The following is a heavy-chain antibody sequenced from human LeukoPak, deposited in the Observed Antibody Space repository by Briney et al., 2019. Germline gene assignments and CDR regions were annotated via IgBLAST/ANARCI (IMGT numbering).Heavy chain of an antibody. Sequence: GGSLRLSCAASGFTFSLYGMHWARQAPGKGLEWVAVISYDGSNKYYADSVKGRFTISRDNSKNTLYLQMNSLRAEDTAVYYCARVGIQLWLVFYYFDYWGQGTLVTVSS. V-gene: IGHV3-30*03. J-gene: IGHJ4*02. CDR3: ARVGIQLWLVFYYFDY. D-gene: IGHD5-18*01. CDR2: ISYDGSNK. CDR1: GFTFSLYG.